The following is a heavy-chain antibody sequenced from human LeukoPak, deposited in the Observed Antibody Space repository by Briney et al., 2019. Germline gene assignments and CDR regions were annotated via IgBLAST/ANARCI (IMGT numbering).Heavy chain of an antibody. CDR3: AKDSSSGSRAKTPHFDY. J-gene: IGHJ4*02. CDR1: GFTFSSYA. D-gene: IGHD6-19*01. V-gene: IGHV3-30*04. Sequence: GRSLRLSCAAPGFTFSSYAMHWVRQATGKGLEWVAVISYDGSNKYYADSVKGRFTISRDNSKNTLYLQMNSLRAEDTAVYYCAKDSSSGSRAKTPHFDYWGQGTLVTVSS. CDR2: ISYDGSNK.